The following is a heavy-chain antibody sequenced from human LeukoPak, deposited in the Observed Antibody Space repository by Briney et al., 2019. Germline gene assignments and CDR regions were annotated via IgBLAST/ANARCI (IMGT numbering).Heavy chain of an antibody. CDR1: GGSISGYY. J-gene: IGHJ4*02. V-gene: IGHV4-59*01. CDR3: ARDLRYSDYDLGDRFDY. D-gene: IGHD5-12*01. Sequence: PSETLSLTCAVSGGSISGYYWSWIRQPPGKGLECIGYIYYSGSTNYNPSLKSRVTISVDTSKNQFSLNLSSVTAADTAVYYCARDLRYSDYDLGDRFDYWGQGTLVTVSS. CDR2: IYYSGST.